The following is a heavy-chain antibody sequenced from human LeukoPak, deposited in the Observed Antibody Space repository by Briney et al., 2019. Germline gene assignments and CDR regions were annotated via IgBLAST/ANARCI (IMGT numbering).Heavy chain of an antibody. CDR1: GFTFSSYA. D-gene: IGHD3-10*02. Sequence: GGSLRLSCAASGFTFSSYAMNWVRQAPGKGLEWVSAISGSGGSTYYADSVKGRFTISRDNSKNTVYLQTNSLRAEDTAVYYCAKVPMSSRYYYHMDVWGKGTTVTVSS. CDR3: AKVPMSSRYYYHMDV. J-gene: IGHJ6*03. CDR2: ISGSGGST. V-gene: IGHV3-23*01.